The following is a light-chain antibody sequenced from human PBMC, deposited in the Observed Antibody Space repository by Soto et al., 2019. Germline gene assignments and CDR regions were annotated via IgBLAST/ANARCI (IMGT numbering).Light chain of an antibody. V-gene: IGKV3-11*01. Sequence: EIVLAQSPATLALSPGERATLSCGASQTVGVYLAWYQQNAGQAPRLLIYNASNRATGIPARFSGSGSGTEFTLTISSLQSEDFAVYYCHQYDNWPKTFGQGTRLEIK. CDR1: QTVGVY. CDR3: HQYDNWPKT. CDR2: NAS. J-gene: IGKJ5*01.